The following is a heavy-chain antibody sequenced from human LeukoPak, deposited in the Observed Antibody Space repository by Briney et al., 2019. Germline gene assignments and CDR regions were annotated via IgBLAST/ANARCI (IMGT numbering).Heavy chain of an antibody. Sequence: GGSLRLSXAASGFTFSSYSMNWVRQAPGKGLEWVSSISSSSSYIYYADSVKGRLTISRDNAKNSLYLQMNSLRAEDTALYYCARDSDFWSGYPVDYWGQGTLVTVSS. J-gene: IGHJ4*02. CDR2: ISSSSSYI. CDR1: GFTFSSYS. V-gene: IGHV3-21*04. CDR3: ARDSDFWSGYPVDY. D-gene: IGHD3-3*01.